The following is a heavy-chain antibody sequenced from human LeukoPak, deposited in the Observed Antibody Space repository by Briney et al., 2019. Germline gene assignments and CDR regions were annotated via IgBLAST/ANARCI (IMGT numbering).Heavy chain of an antibody. Sequence: GGSLRLSCAASGFTFRNAWMSWVRQAPGKGLEWVGRIKSKTDGGTTDYAAPVKGRFTISRDDSKNTLYLQMNSLKTEDTAVYYCTTDRFAVQKGGYWGQGTLVTVSS. V-gene: IGHV3-15*01. CDR2: IKSKTDGGTT. D-gene: IGHD1-1*01. J-gene: IGHJ4*02. CDR3: TTDRFAVQKGGY. CDR1: GFTFRNAW.